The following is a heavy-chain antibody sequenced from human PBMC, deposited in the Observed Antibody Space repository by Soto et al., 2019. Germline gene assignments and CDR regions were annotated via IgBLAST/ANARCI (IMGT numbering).Heavy chain of an antibody. D-gene: IGHD3-22*01. CDR1: GYNFSSW. CDR3: VRPDSSGYYVN. J-gene: IGHJ4*02. Sequence: GESLKISCKVSGYNFSSWIGWVRQMPGKGLEWMGIIHPGDSDTRYSPSFQGQVTMSVDKSISTAYLQWSSLKASDTAMYYCVRPDSSGYYVNWGQGTLVTVSS. V-gene: IGHV5-51*01. CDR2: IHPGDSDT.